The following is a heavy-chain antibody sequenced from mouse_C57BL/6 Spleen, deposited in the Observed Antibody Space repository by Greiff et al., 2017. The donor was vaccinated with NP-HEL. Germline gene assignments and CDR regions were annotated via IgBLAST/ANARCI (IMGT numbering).Heavy chain of an antibody. CDR2: IDPENGDT. V-gene: IGHV14-4*01. J-gene: IGHJ3*01. Sequence: EVQLQQSGAELVRPGASVKLSCTASGFNIKDDYMHWVKQRPEQGLEWIGWIDPENGDTEYASKFQGKATITADTSSNTAYLQLSSLTSEDTAVYYCTTLPTNYGSSYGFAYWGQGTLVTVSA. CDR3: TTLPTNYGSSYGFAY. D-gene: IGHD1-1*01. CDR1: GFNIKDDY.